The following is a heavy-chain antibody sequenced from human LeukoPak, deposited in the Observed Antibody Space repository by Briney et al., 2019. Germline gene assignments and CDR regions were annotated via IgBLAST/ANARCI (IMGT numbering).Heavy chain of an antibody. CDR1: GFTFSSYA. V-gene: IGHV3-23*01. Sequence: GGSLRLSCAASGFTFSSYAMSWVRQAPGKGLEWVSAISGSGGSTYYADSVKGRFTISRDNSKNTLYLQMNSLRAEDTAVYYCAKDSDIVVVRAAFFDYWGQGTLVTVSS. CDR3: AKDSDIVVVRAAFFDY. D-gene: IGHD2-2*01. J-gene: IGHJ4*02. CDR2: ISGSGGST.